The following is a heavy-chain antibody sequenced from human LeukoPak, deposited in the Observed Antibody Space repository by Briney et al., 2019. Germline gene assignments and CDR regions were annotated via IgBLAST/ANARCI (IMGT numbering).Heavy chain of an antibody. D-gene: IGHD4-17*01. CDR3: ARGLPRYGDSSPRRYYFDY. CDR1: GYTFTSYD. Sequence: ASVKVSCKASGYTFTSYDINWVRQATGQGLEWMGWMNPNSGNTGYAQKFQGRVTITRNTSISTAYMELSGLRSEDTAVYYCARGLPRYGDSSPRRYYFDYWGQGTLVTVSS. CDR2: MNPNSGNT. J-gene: IGHJ4*02. V-gene: IGHV1-8*03.